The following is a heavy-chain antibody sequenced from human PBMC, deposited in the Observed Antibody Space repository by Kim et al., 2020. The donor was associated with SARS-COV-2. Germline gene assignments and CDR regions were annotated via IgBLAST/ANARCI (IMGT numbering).Heavy chain of an antibody. CDR1: EYTFTSYA. Sequence: ASVKVSCKASEYTFTSYAMHWVRQAPGQRLECMGWINAGNGYTKYSQKFQGRVTITRDTSASTAYMELSSLRSEDTAVYYCARAYSSGWYPFDYWGQRTLVTVSS. J-gene: IGHJ4*02. CDR2: INAGNGYT. V-gene: IGHV1-3*01. CDR3: ARAYSSGWYPFDY. D-gene: IGHD6-19*01.